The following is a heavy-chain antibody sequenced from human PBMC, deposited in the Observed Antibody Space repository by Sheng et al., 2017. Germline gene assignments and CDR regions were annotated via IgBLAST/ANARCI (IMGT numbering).Heavy chain of an antibody. CDR2: IRWDGGST. D-gene: IGHD5-18*01. V-gene: IGHV3-43*01. CDR1: GFTFDDYT. J-gene: IGHJ4*02. Sequence: EVQLVESGGVVVQPGGSLRLSCAASGFTFDDYTMHWVRQAPGRGLEWVSLIRWDGGSTYYADSVKGRFTISRDNSKNFLYLQMNSLRTEDTALYYCAKDSTRRGFSYGPGDYWGQGTLVTVSS. CDR3: AKDSTRRGFSYGPGDY.